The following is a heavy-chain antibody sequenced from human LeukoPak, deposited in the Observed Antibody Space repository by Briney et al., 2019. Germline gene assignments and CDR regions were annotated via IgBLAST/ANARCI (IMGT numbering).Heavy chain of an antibody. CDR1: GYTFTGYY. CDR3: ARSGWLQFDYFDD. Sequence: ASVKVFCKASGYTFTGYYMHWVRQAPGQGLEWMGWINPNSGGTNYAQKFQGRVTMTRDTSISTAYMELSRLRSDDTAVYYCARSGWLQFDYFDDWGQGTRVTVSS. CDR2: INPNSGGT. J-gene: IGHJ4*02. D-gene: IGHD5-24*01. V-gene: IGHV1-2*02.